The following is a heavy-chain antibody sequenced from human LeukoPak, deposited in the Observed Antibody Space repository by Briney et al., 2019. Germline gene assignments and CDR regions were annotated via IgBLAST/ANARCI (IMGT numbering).Heavy chain of an antibody. Sequence: KSSETLSLTCTVSGGSISSYYWSWIRQPPGKGLEWIGYIYYSGSTNYNPSLKSRVTISVDTSKNQFSLKLSSVTAADTAVYYCARDSGGVGLGFDCWGQGTLVTVSS. D-gene: IGHD2-8*02. CDR3: ARDSGGVGLGFDC. CDR1: GGSISSYY. V-gene: IGHV4-59*01. CDR2: IYYSGST. J-gene: IGHJ4*02.